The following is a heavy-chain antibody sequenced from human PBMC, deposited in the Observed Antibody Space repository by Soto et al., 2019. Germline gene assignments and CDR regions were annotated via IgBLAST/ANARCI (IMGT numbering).Heavy chain of an antibody. Sequence: ASVKVSCKASGGTFSSYAISWVRQAPGQGLEWMGGIIPIFGTANYAQKFQGRVTITADESTSTAYMELSSLRSEDTAVYCCARENRQLAYYYYGMDVWGQGTTVTVSS. D-gene: IGHD6-6*01. V-gene: IGHV1-69*13. CDR1: GGTFSSYA. J-gene: IGHJ6*02. CDR3: ARENRQLAYYYYGMDV. CDR2: IIPIFGTA.